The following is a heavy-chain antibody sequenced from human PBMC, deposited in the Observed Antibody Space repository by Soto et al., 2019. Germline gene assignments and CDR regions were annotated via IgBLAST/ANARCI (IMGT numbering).Heavy chain of an antibody. Sequence: QVQLVHSGAEVKKPGASVKVSCKASGYTFSNYGISWVRQAPGQGPEWMGWISGHNGNTNYAQKLQGRVTMTRDTSTSTAYMELRSLRSDDTAVYYCARCAGRLWFDPWGQGTLVTVSS. J-gene: IGHJ5*02. D-gene: IGHD6-13*01. CDR3: ARCAGRLWFDP. CDR2: ISGHNGNT. V-gene: IGHV1-18*01. CDR1: GYTFSNYG.